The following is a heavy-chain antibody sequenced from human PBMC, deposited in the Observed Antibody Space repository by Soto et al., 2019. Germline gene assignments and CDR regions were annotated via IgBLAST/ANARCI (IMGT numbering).Heavy chain of an antibody. Sequence: PSETLSLTCTVSGGSISSGGYYWSWIRQHPGKGLEWTGYIYYSGSTNYNPSLKSRVTISVDTSKNQFSLKLSSVTAADTAVYYCARHLYVVVYFDYWGQGTLVTVSS. CDR1: GGSISSGGYY. D-gene: IGHD2-15*01. CDR3: ARHLYVVVYFDY. CDR2: IYYSGST. J-gene: IGHJ4*02. V-gene: IGHV4-61*08.